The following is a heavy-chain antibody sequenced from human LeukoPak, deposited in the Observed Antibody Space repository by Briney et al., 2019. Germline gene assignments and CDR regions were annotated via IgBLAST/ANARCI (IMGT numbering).Heavy chain of an antibody. V-gene: IGHV3-23*01. CDR1: GFTFSSYA. Sequence: GGSLRLSCAASGFTFSSYAMSWVRQAPGKGLEWVSAISGSGGSTYYADSVKGRFTISRDNSKNTLYLQMNSLRAEDTAVYYCAKSVVPAAMLISWFDPWGQGTLVTVSS. CDR2: ISGSGGST. J-gene: IGHJ5*02. CDR3: AKSVVPAAMLISWFDP. D-gene: IGHD2-2*01.